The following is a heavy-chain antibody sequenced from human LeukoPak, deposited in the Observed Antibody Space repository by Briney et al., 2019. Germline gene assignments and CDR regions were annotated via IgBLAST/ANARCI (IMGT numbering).Heavy chain of an antibody. D-gene: IGHD1-7*01. Sequence: GGSLRLSCAASGFTFDDYAMHWVRQAPGKGLEWVSGISWNSGSIGYADSVKGRFTISRDNAKNSLYLQMNSLRAEDTALYYCAKDLELRKNYYYYGMDVWGQGTTVTASS. CDR1: GFTFDDYA. CDR2: ISWNSGSI. V-gene: IGHV3-9*01. J-gene: IGHJ6*02. CDR3: AKDLELRKNYYYYGMDV.